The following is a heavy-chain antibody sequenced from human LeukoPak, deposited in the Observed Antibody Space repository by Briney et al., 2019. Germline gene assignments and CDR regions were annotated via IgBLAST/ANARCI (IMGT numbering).Heavy chain of an antibody. CDR3: ARDATVTTSH. CDR1: GGSISSSSYY. J-gene: IGHJ4*02. Sequence: PSETLSLTCTVSGGSISSSSYYWGWIRQPPGKGLEWIGSIYYSGSTYYNPSLKSRVTISVDTSKNQSSLKLSSVTAADTAVYYCARDATVTTSHWGQGTLVTVSS. D-gene: IGHD4-17*01. CDR2: IYYSGST. V-gene: IGHV4-39*07.